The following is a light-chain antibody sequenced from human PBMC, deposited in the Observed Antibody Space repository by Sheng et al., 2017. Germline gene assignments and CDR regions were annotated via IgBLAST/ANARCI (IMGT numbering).Light chain of an antibody. Sequence: QAVVTQEPSLNVSPGGAVTLTCASSTGPVANSHYPYWFQQKPGQAPKTLIFDTTKKYSSTPARFLRLPPWGQSCLTLSGAQPEDDGDYYCLLSLSGGWVFGGGTRLTVL. V-gene: IGLV7-46*01. CDR1: TGPVANSHY. CDR3: LLSLSGGWV. CDR2: DTT. J-gene: IGLJ3*02.